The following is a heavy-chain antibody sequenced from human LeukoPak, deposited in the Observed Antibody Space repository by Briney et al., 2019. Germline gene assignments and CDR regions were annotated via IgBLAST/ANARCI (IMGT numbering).Heavy chain of an antibody. V-gene: IGHV1-18*01. J-gene: IGHJ4*02. CDR3: AREGSSSTSCYDAGAGIDH. CDR2: FSAYNGNT. D-gene: IGHD2-2*01. CDR1: GYTFTSYG. Sequence: ASVKVSCKASGYTFTSYGISWVRQAPGQGLEWMGWFSAYNGNTNYAQKLQGRVTMTTDTSTSTAYMELRSLRSDDTAVLYCAREGSSSTSCYDAGAGIDHWGQGTLVTVSS.